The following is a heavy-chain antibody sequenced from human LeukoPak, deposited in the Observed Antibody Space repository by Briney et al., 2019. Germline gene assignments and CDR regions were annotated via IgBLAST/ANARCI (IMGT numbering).Heavy chain of an antibody. CDR2: ISAYNGNT. CDR1: GYTFTSYG. Sequence: ASVKVSCKASGYTFTSYGISWVRQAPGQGLEWMGWISAYNGNTNYAQKLQGRVTMTTDTSTSTAYMELRSLRSDDTAVYYCARVSQNYDSKYYFDYWGQGTLVTVSS. CDR3: ARVSQNYDSKYYFDY. J-gene: IGHJ4*02. D-gene: IGHD3-3*01. V-gene: IGHV1-18*01.